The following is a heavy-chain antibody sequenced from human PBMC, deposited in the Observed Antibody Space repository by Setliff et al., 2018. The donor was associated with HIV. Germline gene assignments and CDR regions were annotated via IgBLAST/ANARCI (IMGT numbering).Heavy chain of an antibody. CDR3: TTKQN. CDR1: GFIFSNAW. V-gene: IGHV3-15*01. Sequence: GGSLRLSCVGSGFIFSNAWMSWGRQAPGKGLEWVGRIKSKTDGGTTDYAAPVKARFTISRDDAKNTLYLQINSLKTEDTAVYYCTTKQNWGQGTLVTVSS. CDR2: IKSKTDGGTT. J-gene: IGHJ4*02. D-gene: IGHD6-13*01.